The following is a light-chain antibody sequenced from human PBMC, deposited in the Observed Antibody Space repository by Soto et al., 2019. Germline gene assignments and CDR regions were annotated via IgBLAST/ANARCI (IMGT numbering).Light chain of an antibody. CDR2: GAS. CDR3: LQDYTYPLT. V-gene: IGKV3-20*01. Sequence: EIVLTQSPGTLSLSPGERATLSCRASQSVSSSYLAWYQQKPGQAPRLLIYGASSRATGIPDRFSGSGSGTDFTLTISSLQPDDFATYYCLQDYTYPLTFGQGTKVDIK. CDR1: QSVSSSY. J-gene: IGKJ1*01.